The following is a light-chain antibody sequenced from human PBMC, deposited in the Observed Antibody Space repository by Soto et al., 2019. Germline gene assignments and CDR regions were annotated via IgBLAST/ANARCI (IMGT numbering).Light chain of an antibody. Sequence: AIRMTQSPSSLSASTGDRVTITCRASQGISSYLAWYQQKPGKAPKLLIYAASTLQSGVPSRFSGSGSGTDFTLTISCLQSEDFATYYCQPYYSYPMYTFGQGTKREIK. CDR1: QGISSY. CDR3: QPYYSYPMYT. CDR2: AAS. J-gene: IGKJ2*01. V-gene: IGKV1-8*01.